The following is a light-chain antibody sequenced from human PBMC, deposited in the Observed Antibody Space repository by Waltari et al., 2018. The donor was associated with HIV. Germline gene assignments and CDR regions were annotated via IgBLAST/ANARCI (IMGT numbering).Light chain of an antibody. CDR3: MQTTQFPLT. V-gene: IGKV2-24*01. CDR1: QSLVRSDGESY. CDR2: KTS. Sequence: DIVMTQTPLSSPVILGQPASISCRSSQSLVRSDGESYWSWLYQRPGQPPRVLIYKTSNRFSGVPDRFIGSGAGTDFTLTISRVEAEDVGIYYCMQTTQFPLTFGGGTKVEIK. J-gene: IGKJ4*01.